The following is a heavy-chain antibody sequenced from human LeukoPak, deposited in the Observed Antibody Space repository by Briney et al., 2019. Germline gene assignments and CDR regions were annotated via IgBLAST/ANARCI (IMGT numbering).Heavy chain of an antibody. CDR1: GGSFSGYY. V-gene: IGHV4-34*01. CDR2: INHSGST. Sequence: SETLSLTCAVYGGSFSGYYWSWIRQPPGKGLEWIGEINHSGSTNYNPSLKSRVTISVDTSKNQFSLKLSSVTAADTALYFCARVLHVPYLIDSWGQGTLVTVSS. D-gene: IGHD3-10*02. CDR3: ARVLHVPYLIDS. J-gene: IGHJ4*02.